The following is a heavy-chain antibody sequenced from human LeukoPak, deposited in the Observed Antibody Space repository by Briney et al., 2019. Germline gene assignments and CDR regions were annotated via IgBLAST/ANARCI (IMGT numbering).Heavy chain of an antibody. D-gene: IGHD4-17*01. CDR1: GGSISSFY. V-gene: IGHV4-59*01. J-gene: IGHJ4*02. CDR2: IYSSGST. Sequence: SETLSLTCTVSGGSISSFYWSWIRQPPGKGLEWIGYIYSSGSTNYSPSLKSRVTISVDTSKNQFSLKLSSVTAADTAVYYCARDGPHGDYFDYWGQGTLVTVSS. CDR3: ARDGPHGDYFDY.